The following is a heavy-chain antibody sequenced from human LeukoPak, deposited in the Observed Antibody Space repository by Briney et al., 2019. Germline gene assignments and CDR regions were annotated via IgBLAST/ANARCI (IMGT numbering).Heavy chain of an antibody. Sequence: GRSLRLSCAASGFTFSSYAMHWVRQAPGKGLEWVAVISYDGSNKYYADSVKGRFTISRDNSKNTLYLQMNSLRAEDTAVYYCARDRGEDSSGYYMNWFDPWGQGTPVTVSS. J-gene: IGHJ5*02. CDR3: ARDRGEDSSGYYMNWFDP. CDR2: ISYDGSNK. CDR1: GFTFSSYA. D-gene: IGHD3-22*01. V-gene: IGHV3-30-3*01.